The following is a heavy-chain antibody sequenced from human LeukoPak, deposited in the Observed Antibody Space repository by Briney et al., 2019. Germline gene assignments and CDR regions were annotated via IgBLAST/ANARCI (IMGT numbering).Heavy chain of an antibody. J-gene: IGHJ4*02. V-gene: IGHV1-69*06. D-gene: IGHD6-19*01. CDR1: GGTFSSYA. CDR3: ASGSSGWQPPFDY. CDR2: IIPIFGTA. Sequence: ASVKVSCKASGGTFSSYAISWVRQAPGQGLEWMGGIIPIFGTANYAQKFQGRVTITADKSTSTAYMELSSLRSEDTAVYYCASGSSGWQPPFDYWGQGTLVTVSS.